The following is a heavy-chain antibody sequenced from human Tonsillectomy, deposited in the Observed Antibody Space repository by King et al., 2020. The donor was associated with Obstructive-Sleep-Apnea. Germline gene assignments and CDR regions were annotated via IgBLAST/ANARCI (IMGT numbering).Heavy chain of an antibody. CDR1: VGSISSSSYY. V-gene: IGHV4-39*01. CDR2: VYYSGST. J-gene: IGHJ4*02. Sequence: QLQESGPGLVKPSETLSLTCTVSVGSISSSSYYWGWIRQPPGKGLEWIGSVYYSGSTYYNPSLKSRVTISVDTSKNQFSLKLSTVTAADTAVYYCARQKKTGDPYYFDYWGQGTLVTVSS. CDR3: ARQKKTGDPYYFDY. D-gene: IGHD7-27*01.